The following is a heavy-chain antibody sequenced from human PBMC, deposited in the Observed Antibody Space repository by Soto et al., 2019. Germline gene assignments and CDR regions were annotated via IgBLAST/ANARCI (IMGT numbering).Heavy chain of an antibody. V-gene: IGHV3-7*01. CDR2: IKEDGSAK. Sequence: EVQLVESGGGLVQPGGSLRVSCAASGFTLTSYWMSWVRQAPGKGLEWVANIKEDGSAKYYLDSVKGRFTISRDNAKNSLYLQMSSLRAEDTAVYYCAREDFYRFDYWGQGNLVTVS. J-gene: IGHJ4*02. CDR1: GFTLTSYW. CDR3: AREDFYRFDY.